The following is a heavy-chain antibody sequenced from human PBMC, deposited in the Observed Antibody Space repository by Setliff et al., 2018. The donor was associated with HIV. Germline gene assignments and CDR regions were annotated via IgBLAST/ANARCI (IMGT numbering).Heavy chain of an antibody. J-gene: IGHJ4*02. CDR1: GGTFTGYG. CDR3: ARGRFGELQPLAY. D-gene: IGHD3-10*01. Sequence: SVKVSCKVSGGTFTGYGVNWVRQAPGLGLEWMGSIIPALGITNYAQSLQGRAKITADKSTTTAYVELSSLTSEDTATYFCARGRFGELQPLAYWGQGTLVTVSS. V-gene: IGHV1-69*04. CDR2: IIPALGIT.